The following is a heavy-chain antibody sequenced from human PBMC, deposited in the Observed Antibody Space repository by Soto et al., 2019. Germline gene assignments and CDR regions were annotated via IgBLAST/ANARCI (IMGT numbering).Heavy chain of an antibody. D-gene: IGHD1-1*01. CDR3: VRDWQLSP. V-gene: IGHV1-18*01. J-gene: IGHJ5*02. CDR1: GYTLTNYG. Sequence: QVQLVQSGDEVKKTGASVKVSCRASGYTLTNYGISWVRQAPGQGLFWMGWISGHNGNTLYAQNAQGRLTLTIDTSTNTAYMELMSLTIDDTAMYYCVRDWQLSPWGQGTLVTVSS. CDR2: ISGHNGNT.